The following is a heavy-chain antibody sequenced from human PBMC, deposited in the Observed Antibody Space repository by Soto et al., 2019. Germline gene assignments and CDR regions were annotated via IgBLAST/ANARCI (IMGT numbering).Heavy chain of an antibody. J-gene: IGHJ5*02. CDR3: ARDYGGKSGWFDP. D-gene: IGHD4-17*01. Sequence: QVQLVQPGAEVKKPGASVKVSCKASGYTFTSYDINWVRQATGQGLEWVGWMSPSRGDTGYAQKFQDRLTMTWDTSISTAYMELNSLSSEDTAVYYCARDYGGKSGWFDPWGQGTLVTVSS. CDR2: MSPSRGDT. CDR1: GYTFTSYD. V-gene: IGHV1-8*01.